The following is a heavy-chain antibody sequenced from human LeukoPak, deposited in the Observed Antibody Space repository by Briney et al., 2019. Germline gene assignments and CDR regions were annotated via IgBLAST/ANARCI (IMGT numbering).Heavy chain of an antibody. J-gene: IGHJ3*02. CDR1: GYTFTGYY. CDR3: ARDLGTAVAGNAFDI. D-gene: IGHD6-19*01. CDR2: INPNSGGT. Sequence: ASVKVSCKASGYTFTGYYMHWVRQAPGQGLEWMGWINPNSGGTNYAQKFQGWVTMTRDTSISTAYMELSRLRSDNTAVYYCARDLGTAVAGNAFDIWGQGTMVTVSS. V-gene: IGHV1-2*04.